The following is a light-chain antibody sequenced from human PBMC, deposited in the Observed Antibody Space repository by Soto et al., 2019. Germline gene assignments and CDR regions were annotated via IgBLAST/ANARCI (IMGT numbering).Light chain of an antibody. CDR1: QSVSSSY. CDR3: QQYGTSIT. Sequence: EIVLTQSPGTLSLSPGERATLSCRASQSVSSSYLAWYQQKPGQAPRLLIYGASSRATGIPDRFSGSGSGKYFTITISRLEPEDFAVYYCQQYGTSITCGQGTRLEIK. CDR2: GAS. V-gene: IGKV3-20*01. J-gene: IGKJ5*01.